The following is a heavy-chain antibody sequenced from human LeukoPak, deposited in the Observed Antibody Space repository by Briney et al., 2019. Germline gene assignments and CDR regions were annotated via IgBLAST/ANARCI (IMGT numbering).Heavy chain of an antibody. CDR1: GFTFSSCG. Sequence: GRSLRLSCAASGFTFSSCGMHWVRQAPGKGLEWVAVIWYDGSNKYYADSVKGRFTISRDNSKNTLYLQMNSLRAEDTAVYYCAKDLGYCSSTSCYKRDYWGQGTLVTVSS. D-gene: IGHD2-2*02. CDR3: AKDLGYCSSTSCYKRDY. V-gene: IGHV3-33*06. CDR2: IWYDGSNK. J-gene: IGHJ4*02.